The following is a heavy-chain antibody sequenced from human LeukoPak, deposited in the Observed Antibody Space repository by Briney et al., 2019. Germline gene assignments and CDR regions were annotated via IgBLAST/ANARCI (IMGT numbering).Heavy chain of an antibody. D-gene: IGHD2-8*02. CDR1: GFTFSSYE. CDR3: AKDEFVASAFTGAFDI. J-gene: IGHJ3*02. V-gene: IGHV3-48*03. CDR2: ISSSGSTI. Sequence: GGSLRLSCAASGFTFSSYEMNWVRQAPGKGLEWVSYISSSGSTIYYADSVKGRFTISRDNAKNSLYLQMNSLRAEDMALYYCAKDEFVASAFTGAFDIWGQGTMVTVSS.